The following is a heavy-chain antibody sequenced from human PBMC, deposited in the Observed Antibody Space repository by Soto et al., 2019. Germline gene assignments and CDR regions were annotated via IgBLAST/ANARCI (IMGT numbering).Heavy chain of an antibody. D-gene: IGHD4-17*01. CDR3: ARAGTTVTTAWYCDL. J-gene: IGHJ2*01. CDR1: GFTFSSYA. V-gene: IGHV3-30-3*01. Sequence: QVQLVESGGGVVQPGRSLRLSCAASGFTFSSYAIHWVRQAPGKGLEWVADITYDGSHKYYADSVKDRFTISRDNSNNTLYVQMSSLRAEDTAVYYCARAGTTVTTAWYCDLWGRGTLVTLSS. CDR2: ITYDGSHK.